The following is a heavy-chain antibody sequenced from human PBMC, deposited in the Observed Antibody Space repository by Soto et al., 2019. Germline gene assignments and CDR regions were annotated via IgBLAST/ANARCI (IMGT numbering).Heavy chain of an antibody. D-gene: IGHD5-18*01. Sequence: EVQLVESGGGLVQPGGSLRLSCAASGFTFSSYNMNWVRQAPGKGLEWVSYISSSSSTLYYADSVKGRFTISRDNDKNSLYLQMNSLRAEDTAVYYCARDPGYSYAYRPGYYYYGMDVWGQGTTVTVSS. CDR3: ARDPGYSYAYRPGYYYYGMDV. CDR2: ISSSSSTL. J-gene: IGHJ6*02. V-gene: IGHV3-48*01. CDR1: GFTFSSYN.